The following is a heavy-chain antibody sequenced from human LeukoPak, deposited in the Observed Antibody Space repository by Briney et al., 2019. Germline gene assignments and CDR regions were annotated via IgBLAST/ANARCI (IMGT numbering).Heavy chain of an antibody. V-gene: IGHV4-4*02. CDR1: SASINSDKW. CDR3: TTAGVWLPAV. D-gene: IGHD3-9*01. J-gene: IGHJ4*02. CDR2: INDSANT. Sequence: SETLSFTCAVSSASINSDKWWSWVRQPPRKGLEWIVAINDSANTNYRSSLRSRVTMSTDKAQNELTLRLTSVTAADTAVYYCTTAGVWLPAVWGQGTLVTVSS.